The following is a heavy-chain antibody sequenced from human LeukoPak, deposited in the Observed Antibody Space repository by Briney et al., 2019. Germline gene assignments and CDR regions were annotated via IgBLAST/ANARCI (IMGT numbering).Heavy chain of an antibody. J-gene: IGHJ6*03. CDR1: GFTFSSYE. CDR3: AVGFSDYDYYYYYMDV. V-gene: IGHV3-21*01. Sequence: GGSLRLSCAASGFTFSSYEMNWVRQAPGKGLEWVSSISSSSSYIYYADSVKGRYTISRDNAKNSLNLQMNSLRAEDTAVYYCAVGFSDYDYYYYYMDVWGKGTTVTVSS. D-gene: IGHD4-17*01. CDR2: ISSSSSYI.